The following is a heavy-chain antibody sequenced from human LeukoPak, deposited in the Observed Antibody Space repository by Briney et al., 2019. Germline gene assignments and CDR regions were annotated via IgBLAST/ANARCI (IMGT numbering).Heavy chain of an antibody. Sequence: GASVKVSCKASGFTFTSSAMQWVRQARGQRLEWIGWIVVGSGNTNYAQKFQGRVTITADKSTSTAYMELSSLRSEDTAVYYCARALCSGYDYRNRGYYYYMDVWGKGTTVTVSS. CDR1: GFTFTSSA. V-gene: IGHV1-58*02. CDR3: ARALCSGYDYRNRGYYYYMDV. J-gene: IGHJ6*03. D-gene: IGHD5-12*01. CDR2: IVVGSGNT.